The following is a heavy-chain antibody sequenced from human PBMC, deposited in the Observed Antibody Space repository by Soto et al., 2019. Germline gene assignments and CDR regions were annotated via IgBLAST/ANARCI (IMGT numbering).Heavy chain of an antibody. CDR3: ARVLNPFGVARFFFDY. D-gene: IGHD3-3*01. V-gene: IGHV1-69*01. CDR2: IIPLFGTT. Sequence: QVELVQSGTEVQKPGSSVKVSCTASRGTFSSYGVSWVRQAPGQGLEWLGGIIPLFGTTNYAQRFLGRVTITADESSTTAYMELSGLTSEDTAVYYCARVLNPFGVARFFFDYWGQGTLVTVSS. CDR1: RGTFSSYG. J-gene: IGHJ4*02.